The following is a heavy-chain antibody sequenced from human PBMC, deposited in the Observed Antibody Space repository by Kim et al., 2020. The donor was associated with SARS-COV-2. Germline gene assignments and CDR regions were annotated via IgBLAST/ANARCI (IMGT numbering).Heavy chain of an antibody. Sequence: GGSLRLSCAASGFTFSSYTMNWVRQAPGKGLEWVSSISSGSSYIYNADSAKGRFTISRDNAKNSLYLQMNSLRAEDTAVYYCARARMTYYYDSSGYDDLLPPYYRDFWGQGTLVTVSS. CDR2: ISSGSSYI. J-gene: IGHJ4*02. D-gene: IGHD3-22*01. CDR3: ARARMTYYYDSSGYDDLLPPYYRDF. CDR1: GFTFSSYT. V-gene: IGHV3-21*01.